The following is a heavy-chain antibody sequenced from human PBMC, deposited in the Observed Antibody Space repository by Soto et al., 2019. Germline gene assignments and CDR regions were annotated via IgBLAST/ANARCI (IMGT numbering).Heavy chain of an antibody. CDR2: IYYSGST. D-gene: IGHD1-1*01. CDR3: ASRNWNGNYFDY. Sequence: LSLTCTVSGGSISSGGYYWSWIRQHPGKGLEWIGYIYYSGSTYYNPSLKSRVTISVDTSKNQFSLKLSSVTAADTAVYYCASRNWNGNYFDYWGQGTLVTVS. V-gene: IGHV4-31*03. CDR1: GGSISSGGYY. J-gene: IGHJ4*02.